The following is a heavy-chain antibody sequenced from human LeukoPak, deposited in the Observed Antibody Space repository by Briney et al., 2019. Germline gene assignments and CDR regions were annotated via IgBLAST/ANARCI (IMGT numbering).Heavy chain of an antibody. CDR1: GYTFTSYY. CDR3: ARAPPRYYDFWSGYVESGFDY. V-gene: IGHV1-46*01. Sequence: ASVKVSCKASGYTFTSYYMHWVRQAPGQGLEWMGIINPSGGSTSYAQKFQGRVTMTRDTSTSTVYMELSSLRSEDTAVYYCARAPPRYYDFWSGYVESGFDYWGQGTLVTVSS. D-gene: IGHD3-3*01. CDR2: INPSGGST. J-gene: IGHJ4*02.